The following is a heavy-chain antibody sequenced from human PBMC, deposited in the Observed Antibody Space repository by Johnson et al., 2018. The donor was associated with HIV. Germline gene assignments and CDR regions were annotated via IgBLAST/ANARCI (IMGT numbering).Heavy chain of an antibody. D-gene: IGHD3-22*01. V-gene: IGHV3-30*02. J-gene: IGHJ3*02. CDR3: AKGIVVGVRAFDI. Sequence: QVLLVESGGGVVQPGGSLRLSCAASGFTFSNYGMHWVRQAPGKGLEWVAFIRYDGSNKYYADYVKGRFTISRDNSKNTLYLQMNSLRAEETAVYYCAKGIVVGVRAFDIWGQGTMVTVSS. CDR2: IRYDGSNK. CDR1: GFTFSNYG.